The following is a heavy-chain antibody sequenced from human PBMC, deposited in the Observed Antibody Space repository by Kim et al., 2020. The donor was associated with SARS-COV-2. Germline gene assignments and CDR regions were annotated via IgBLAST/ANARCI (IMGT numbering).Heavy chain of an antibody. Sequence: GGSLRLSCAASGLSFDSSAMNWVRQAPGKGLEWVAVISFDGRNKAYAYSAKGRFTISRDNSKSTRHLQMNSQRVEDTAVYYCARGNYYESVSLSDYYNGMDVWGQGATVSVSS. D-gene: IGHD3-10*01. CDR3: ARGNYYESVSLSDYYNGMDV. CDR1: GLSFDSSA. V-gene: IGHV3-30-3*01. J-gene: IGHJ6*02. CDR2: ISFDGRNK.